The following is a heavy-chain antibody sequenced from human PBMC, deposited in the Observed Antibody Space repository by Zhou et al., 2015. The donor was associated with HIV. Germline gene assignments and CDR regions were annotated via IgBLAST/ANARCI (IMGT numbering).Heavy chain of an antibody. V-gene: IGHV1-69*06. D-gene: IGHD2-2*01. CDR3: ARASSLGYCSSTSCLFNYFDY. CDR2: IIPIFGTA. J-gene: IGHJ4*02. Sequence: QVQLVQSGAEVKKPGSSVKVSCKASGGTFSSYAISWVRQAPGQGLEWMGGIIPIFGTANYAQKFQGRVTITADKSTSTAYMELSSLRSEDTAVYYCARASSLGYCSSTSCLFNYFDYWGQGTLVTVSS. CDR1: GGTFSSYA.